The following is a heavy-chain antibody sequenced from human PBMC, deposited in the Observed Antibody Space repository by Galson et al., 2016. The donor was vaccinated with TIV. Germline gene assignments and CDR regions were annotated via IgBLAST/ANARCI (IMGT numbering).Heavy chain of an antibody. Sequence: SVKVSCKASGYSFTVYRVHWVRQAPGQGLEWMGWIHPQNGGANYAQKFQGRVTLTRDTPISTVYMELRRLKSDDTAVDFCTRGGGGAYTFDAFDIWGQGTMVTVSS. J-gene: IGHJ3*02. CDR1: GYSFTVYR. D-gene: IGHD2/OR15-2a*01. V-gene: IGHV1-2*02. CDR3: TRGGGGAYTFDAFDI. CDR2: IHPQNGGA.